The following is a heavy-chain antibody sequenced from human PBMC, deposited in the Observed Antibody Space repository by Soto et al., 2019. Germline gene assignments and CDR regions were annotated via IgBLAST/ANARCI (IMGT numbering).Heavy chain of an antibody. Sequence: EVQLLESGGGLVQPGGSLRLSCAASGFTFSSYAMSWVRQAPGKGLEGVSAVSGSGGSTYYADSVKGRFTISRDNSKNTLYLQMNSLRAEDTAVYYCAKDELPGVGAPYFDYWGQGTLVTVSS. CDR1: GFTFSSYA. J-gene: IGHJ4*02. CDR2: VSGSGGST. V-gene: IGHV3-23*01. CDR3: AKDELPGVGAPYFDY. D-gene: IGHD1-26*01.